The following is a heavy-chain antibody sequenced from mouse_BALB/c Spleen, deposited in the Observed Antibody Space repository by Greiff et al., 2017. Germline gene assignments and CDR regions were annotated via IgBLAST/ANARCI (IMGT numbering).Heavy chain of an antibody. J-gene: IGHJ1*01. D-gene: IGHD2-1*01. CDR1: GFTFSSYT. CDR2: ISNGGGST. CDR3: ARHSPYGNSPHWYFDV. V-gene: IGHV5-12-2*01. Sequence: EVKLMESGGGLVQPGGSLKLSCAASGFTFSSYTMSWVRQTPEKRLEWVAYISNGGGSTYYPDTVKGRFTISRDNAKNTLYLQMSSLKSEDTAMYYCARHSPYGNSPHWYFDVWGAGTTVTVSS.